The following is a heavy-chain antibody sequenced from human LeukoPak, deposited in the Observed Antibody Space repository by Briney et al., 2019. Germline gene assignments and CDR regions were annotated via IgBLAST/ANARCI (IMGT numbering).Heavy chain of an antibody. J-gene: IGHJ6*03. V-gene: IGHV3-20*04. Sequence: GGSLRLSCAASGFTFDDYGMSWVRQAPGKGREWVSGINWNGGSTGYADSVKGRFTISRDNAKNSLYLQMNSLRAEDTALYYCARLSGGWPRGNYYYMDVWGKGTTVTVSS. D-gene: IGHD6-19*01. CDR3: ARLSGGWPRGNYYYMDV. CDR1: GFTFDDYG. CDR2: INWNGGST.